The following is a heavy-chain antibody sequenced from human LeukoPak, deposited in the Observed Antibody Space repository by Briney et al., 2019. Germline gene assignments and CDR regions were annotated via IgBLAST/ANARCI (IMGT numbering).Heavy chain of an antibody. D-gene: IGHD3-10*01. J-gene: IGHJ3*02. V-gene: IGHV1-18*01. CDR1: GYTFTSYG. CDR3: ARGRLGSGSQYDAFDI. CDR2: ISAYNGNT. Sequence: GASVKVSCKASGYTFTSYGISWVRQAPGQGLEWMGWISAYNGNTNYAQKFQGRVTMTRDTSISTAYMELSRLTSDDTAVFYCARGRLGSGSQYDAFDIWGQGTMVTVSS.